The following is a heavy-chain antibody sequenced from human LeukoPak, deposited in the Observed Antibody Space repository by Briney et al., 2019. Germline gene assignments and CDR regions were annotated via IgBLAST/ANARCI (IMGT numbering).Heavy chain of an antibody. D-gene: IGHD5-12*01. Sequence: GGSLRLSCAASGFIYDDYDMSWVRQAPGKGLEWVSGINWNGDSTGYVDSVKGRFTISRDNVKNSLYLQMNSLRAEDTALYYCARVVATMDYYYYMDVWGKGTTVTVSS. V-gene: IGHV3-20*04. CDR2: INWNGDST. J-gene: IGHJ6*03. CDR3: ARVVATMDYYYYMDV. CDR1: GFIYDDYD.